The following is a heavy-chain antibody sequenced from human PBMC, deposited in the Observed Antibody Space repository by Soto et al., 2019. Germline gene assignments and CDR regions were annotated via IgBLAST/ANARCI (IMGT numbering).Heavy chain of an antibody. D-gene: IGHD6-13*01. CDR3: ARAIAPDRFDY. CDR1: GGSVSSRSYY. CDR2: IYYSGSA. J-gene: IGHJ4*02. Sequence: QLQLLQSGPGLVKPSETLSLTCTVSGGSVSSRSYYWGWIRQPPGKGLEWIGSIYYSGSAYYNPSLKSRVTVSVDTSKNQFSLKLSSVTAADTALYYCARAIAPDRFDYWGQGILVTVSS. V-gene: IGHV4-39*01.